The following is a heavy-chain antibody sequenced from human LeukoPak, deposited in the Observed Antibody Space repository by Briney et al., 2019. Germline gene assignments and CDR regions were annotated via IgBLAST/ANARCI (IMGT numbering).Heavy chain of an antibody. Sequence: SETLSLTCTVSGGSISSYYWSWIRQPPGKGLEWIGYIYYSGSTNYNPSLKSRVTISIDTSKNQFSLKLSSLTAADTAIYYCARGIESYGDYGYWGQGILVTVSS. D-gene: IGHD4-17*01. CDR1: GGSISSYY. J-gene: IGHJ4*02. V-gene: IGHV4-59*01. CDR2: IYYSGST. CDR3: ARGIESYGDYGY.